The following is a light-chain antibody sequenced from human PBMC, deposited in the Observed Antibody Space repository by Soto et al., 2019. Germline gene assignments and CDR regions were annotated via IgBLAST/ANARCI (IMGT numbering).Light chain of an antibody. Sequence: IVMTQSPATLSVSPGDRATLSCRASESVSSSYLAWYQQKPGQAPRLLIHGASNRAAGIPVRFSGSGSGTDFTLTISSLEPEDFAVYYCQQRDNWPPTWTFGQGTKV. J-gene: IGKJ1*01. CDR2: GAS. CDR1: ESVSSSY. CDR3: QQRDNWPPTWT. V-gene: IGKV3D-20*02.